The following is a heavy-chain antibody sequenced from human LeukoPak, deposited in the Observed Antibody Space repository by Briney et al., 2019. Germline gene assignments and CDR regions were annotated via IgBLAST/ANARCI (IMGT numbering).Heavy chain of an antibody. D-gene: IGHD3-16*02. CDR2: IYPGDSDT. J-gene: IGHJ4*02. CDR1: GYTFTNYW. CDR3: ARQDDYVWGSYRL. V-gene: IGHV5-51*01. Sequence: GESLKISCKGSGYTFTNYWIGWVRQMPGKGLEWMGIIYPGDSDTRYSPSFQGQVTISADKSISTAYLQWSSLKASDTAMYYCARQDDYVWGSYRLWGQGTLVTVSS.